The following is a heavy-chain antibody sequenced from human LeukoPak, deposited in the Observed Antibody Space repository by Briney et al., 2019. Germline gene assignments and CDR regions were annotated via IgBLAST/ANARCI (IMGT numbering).Heavy chain of an antibody. V-gene: IGHV1-18*01. J-gene: IGHJ4*02. Sequence: ASVKVSCKASGYTFTSYGISWVRQAPGQGLEWMGWISAYNGNTNYAQKLQGRVTMTTDTSTSTAYMELRSLRSDDTAVYYCARGRITIFGVVISPGDYWGQGTLVTVSS. CDR1: GYTFTSYG. CDR3: ARGRITIFGVVISPGDY. CDR2: ISAYNGNT. D-gene: IGHD3-3*01.